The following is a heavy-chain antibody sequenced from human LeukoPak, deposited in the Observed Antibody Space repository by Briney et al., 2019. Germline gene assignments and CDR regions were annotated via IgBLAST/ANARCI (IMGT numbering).Heavy chain of an antibody. Sequence: PGGSLRLSCAASGFTFISYWMHWVRQAPGKGLVWVSRINGYGSSTDFADSVKGRFTISRDNAKNTLYLQMNSLRAEDTAVYYCAKDPNYGDRSVYWGQGTLVTVSS. CDR3: AKDPNYGDRSVY. J-gene: IGHJ4*02. CDR1: GFTFISYW. V-gene: IGHV3-74*01. CDR2: INGYGSST. D-gene: IGHD4-17*01.